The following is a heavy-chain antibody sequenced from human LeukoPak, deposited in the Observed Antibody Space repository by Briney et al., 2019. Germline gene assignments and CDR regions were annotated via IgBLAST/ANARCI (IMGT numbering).Heavy chain of an antibody. J-gene: IGHJ4*02. D-gene: IGHD6-6*01. CDR2: INSDGSNI. CDR1: GFTFRDFW. Sequence: PGGSLRLSCAASGFTFRDFWMHWVRQAPGKGLVWVSRINSDGSNITYADSVKGRFTISRDNAKNTLYLQMNSLRGEDTAVYYCARSRYSTSSGGLDYWGQGILVTVSS. CDR3: ARSRYSTSSGGLDY. V-gene: IGHV3-74*01.